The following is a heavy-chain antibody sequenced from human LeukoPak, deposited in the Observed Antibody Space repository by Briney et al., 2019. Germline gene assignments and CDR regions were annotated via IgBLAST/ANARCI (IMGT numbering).Heavy chain of an antibody. CDR3: ARDRLTRGSYFFNY. J-gene: IGHJ4*02. D-gene: IGHD1-26*01. CDR1: AFTFSDYS. CDR2: ISGRSSTI. Sequence: PGGSLRLSCAPSAFTFSDYSMNWVRQAPGKGLEWISYISGRSSTIYYADSVRGRFTISRDNAKNSMYLQMNSLRAEDTAVYYCARDRLTRGSYFFNYWGQGTLVTVSS. V-gene: IGHV3-48*01.